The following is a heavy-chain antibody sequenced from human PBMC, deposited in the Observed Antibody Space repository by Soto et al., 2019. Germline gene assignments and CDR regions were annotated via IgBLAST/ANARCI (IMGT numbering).Heavy chain of an antibody. V-gene: IGHV4-31*03. Sequence: SSETLCLTCTVSGGSISSGGYYWSWIRQHPGKGLEWIGYIYYSGSTYYNPSLKSRVTISVDTSKNQFSLKLSSVTAADTAVYYCARDIKRAAAAGTRGAFNWFDPWGQGTLVTVSS. J-gene: IGHJ5*02. CDR1: GGSISSGGYY. CDR3: ARDIKRAAAAGTRGAFNWFDP. D-gene: IGHD6-13*01. CDR2: IYYSGST.